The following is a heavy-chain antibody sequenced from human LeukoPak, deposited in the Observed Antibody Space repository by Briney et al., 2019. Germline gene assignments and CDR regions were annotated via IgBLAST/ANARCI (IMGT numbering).Heavy chain of an antibody. CDR2: ISSGGGTT. CDR1: GFXFSSYE. Sequence: GGSLRLSCAASGFXFSSYEINWVRQAPGKGQEWLSYISSGGGTTYYADSLKGRFTISRDNAKNSLYLQMNSLRAEDTAVYYCSRDNDCSGGSCFDYWGQGTLVTVSS. V-gene: IGHV3-48*03. D-gene: IGHD2-15*01. J-gene: IGHJ4*02. CDR3: SRDNDCSGGSCFDY.